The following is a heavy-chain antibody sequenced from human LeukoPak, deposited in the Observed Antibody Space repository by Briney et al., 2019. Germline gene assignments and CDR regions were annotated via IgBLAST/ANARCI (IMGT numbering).Heavy chain of an antibody. D-gene: IGHD3-10*01. Sequence: PGGSLRLSCAASGFTLSSYAMSWVRQAPGKGLEWVSAISGSGGSTYYADSVKGRFTISRDNSKNTLCLQMNSLRAEDTAVYYCAKNPLLWFGPPSEYYFDYWGQGTLVTVSS. CDR3: AKNPLLWFGPPSEYYFDY. J-gene: IGHJ4*02. CDR1: GFTLSSYA. V-gene: IGHV3-23*01. CDR2: ISGSGGST.